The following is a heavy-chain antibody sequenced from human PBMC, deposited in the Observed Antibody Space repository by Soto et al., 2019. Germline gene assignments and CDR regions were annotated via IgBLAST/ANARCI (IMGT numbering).Heavy chain of an antibody. CDR1: GGSISSSSYY. D-gene: IGHD2-2*01. V-gene: IGHV4-39*01. CDR3: ARHTIGNWFDP. J-gene: IGHJ5*02. CDR2: IYYSGST. Sequence: PSETLSLTCTVSGGSISSSSYYWCWIRQPPGKGLEWIGSIYYSGSTYYNPSLKSRVTISVDTSKNQFSLKLSSVTAADTAVYYCARHTIGNWFDPWGQGTLVTVSS.